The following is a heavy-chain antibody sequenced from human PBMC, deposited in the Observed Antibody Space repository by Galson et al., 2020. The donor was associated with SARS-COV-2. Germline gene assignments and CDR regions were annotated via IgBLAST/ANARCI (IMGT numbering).Heavy chain of an antibody. CDR1: GFTFTNYA. CDR2: ISYEGSIK. Sequence: GGSLRLSCAASGFTFTNYAMHWVRQAPGKGLEWVALISYEGSIKYYADSVKGRFTISRDSSKNTLYLQMNSLSAGDTAVYYCAKRKELFWLGELNQGLDVWGQGTTVTFS. D-gene: IGHD3-10*01. J-gene: IGHJ6*02. CDR3: AKRKELFWLGELNQGLDV. V-gene: IGHV3-30*18.